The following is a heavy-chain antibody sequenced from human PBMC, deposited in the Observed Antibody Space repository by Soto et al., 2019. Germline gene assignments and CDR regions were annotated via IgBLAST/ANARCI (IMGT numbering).Heavy chain of an antibody. CDR2: IIPIFGTA. Sequence: QVQLVQSGAEVKKPGSSVKVSCKASGGTFSSYAISWVRQAPGQGLEWMGGIIPIFGTANYAQKFQGRVTITADESTSTAYMELSRRRSEDTAVYDCARLPVADLYRDYWGQGTLVTVSS. V-gene: IGHV1-69*12. CDR1: GGTFSSYA. CDR3: ARLPVADLYRDY. J-gene: IGHJ4*02. D-gene: IGHD6-19*01.